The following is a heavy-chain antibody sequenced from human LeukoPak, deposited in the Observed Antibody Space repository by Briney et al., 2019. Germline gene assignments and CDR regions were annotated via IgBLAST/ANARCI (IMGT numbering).Heavy chain of an antibody. CDR2: IHPNNGDT. V-gene: IGHV1-2*02. J-gene: IGHJ4*02. CDR1: GYTFSGTGWY. Sequence: ASVKVSCKASGYTFSGTGWYLYWLRQAPGQGLECMGWIHPNNGDTAYAQKFEGRVAMARDTSISTAYMELRRLRPDDTAVYFCARDGPAQMVDLDYWGQGTLVTVSS. D-gene: IGHD3-10*01. CDR3: ARDGPAQMVDLDY.